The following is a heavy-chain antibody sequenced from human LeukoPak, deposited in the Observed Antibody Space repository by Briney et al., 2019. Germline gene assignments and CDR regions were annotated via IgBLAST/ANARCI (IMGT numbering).Heavy chain of an antibody. D-gene: IGHD3-3*01. V-gene: IGHV1-8*03. CDR3: ARGYYDFWSGYKNRDYYYYYMDV. J-gene: IGHJ6*03. CDR2: ISTYNDNT. CDR1: GYTFNTYN. Sequence: ASVKVSCKASGYTFNTYNINWVRRAPGQGLEWMGWISTYNDNTNYAQKFQGRVTITRNTSISTAYMELSSLRSEDTAVYYCARGYYDFWSGYKNRDYYYYYMDVWGKGTTVTVSS.